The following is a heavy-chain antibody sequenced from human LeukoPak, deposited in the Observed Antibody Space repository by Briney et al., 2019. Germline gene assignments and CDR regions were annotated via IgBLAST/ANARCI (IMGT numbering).Heavy chain of an antibody. CDR2: ISSSSSTI. D-gene: IGHD6-6*01. Sequence: PGGSLRLSCAASGFTFNSYELYWVRQAPGKGLEWVSNISSSSSTIYYADSVKGRFTISRDNAKNSLYLQMNSLRAEDTAVYYCARDPTLSVEYSSSPRGFDYWGQGTLVTVSS. V-gene: IGHV3-48*01. J-gene: IGHJ4*02. CDR3: ARDPTLSVEYSSSPRGFDY. CDR1: GFTFNSYE.